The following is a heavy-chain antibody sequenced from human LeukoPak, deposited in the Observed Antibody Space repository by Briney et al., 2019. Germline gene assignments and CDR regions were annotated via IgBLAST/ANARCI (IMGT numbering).Heavy chain of an antibody. D-gene: IGHD3-22*01. CDR2: INPNSGGT. V-gene: IGHV1-2*06. Sequence: ASVKASCKASGYTFTGYYMHWVRQAPGQGLEWMGRINPNSGGTNYAQKFQGRVTMTRDTSISTAYMELSRLRSDDTAVYYCARDPPQYYYDSSGYYYSDDYWGQGTLVTVSS. CDR3: ARDPPQYYYDSSGYYYSDDY. CDR1: GYTFTGYY. J-gene: IGHJ4*02.